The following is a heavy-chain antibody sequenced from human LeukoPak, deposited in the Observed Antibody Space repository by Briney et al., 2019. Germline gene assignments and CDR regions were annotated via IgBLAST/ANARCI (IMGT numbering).Heavy chain of an antibody. CDR3: ARDRVIVGGTATYNFDH. CDR1: GYTFTPYF. J-gene: IGHJ4*02. V-gene: IGHV1-46*01. D-gene: IGHD1-14*01. Sequence: ASVKVSCKASGYTFTPYFIHWVRQAPGQGLEWMGIINPTGGSTTYAQKFQGRFTVTRDMSPSTVYMELSSLTSEDTAVYYCARDRVIVGGTATYNFDHWGQGTLVTVSS. CDR2: INPTGGST.